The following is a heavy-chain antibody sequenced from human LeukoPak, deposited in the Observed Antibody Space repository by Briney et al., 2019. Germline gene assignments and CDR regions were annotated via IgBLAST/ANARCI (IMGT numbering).Heavy chain of an antibody. Sequence: PGGSLRLSCAASGFTFSSYWMSWIRQAPGKGPEWISFIGSSSSHTNYADSVKGRFTISRDNAKNSLFLQMNSLRDEDTAVYYCARDDRFDGSGHYTAFDVWGQGTMVTVSS. D-gene: IGHD3-22*01. CDR2: IGSSSSHT. CDR1: GFTFSSYW. V-gene: IGHV3-11*05. CDR3: ARDDRFDGSGHYTAFDV. J-gene: IGHJ3*01.